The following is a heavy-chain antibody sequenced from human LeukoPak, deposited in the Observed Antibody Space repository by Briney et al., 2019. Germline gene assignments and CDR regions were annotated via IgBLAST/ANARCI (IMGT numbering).Heavy chain of an antibody. J-gene: IGHJ3*02. V-gene: IGHV1-69*06. D-gene: IGHD3-22*01. CDR1: GGTFSSYA. CDR3: ASYITYYYDSSGYPQDAFDI. CDR2: IIPIFGTA. Sequence: SVKVSCKASGGTFSSYAISWVRQAPGQGLEWMGGIIPIFGTANYAQKFQGRVTITADKSTSTAYMELSSLRSEDTAVYYCASYITYYYDSSGYPQDAFDIWGQGTMVTVSS.